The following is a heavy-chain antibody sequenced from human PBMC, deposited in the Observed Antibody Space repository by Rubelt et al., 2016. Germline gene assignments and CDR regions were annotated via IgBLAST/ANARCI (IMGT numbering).Heavy chain of an antibody. D-gene: IGHD5-18*01. J-gene: IGHJ4*02. V-gene: IGHV3-53*01. CDR3: ARQGYRYGYERD. CDR2: FYSGGTT. Sequence: EVQLVESGGGLIQPGGSLSLSCEVSGFTVSSNYMSWVRQAPGKGLEWVSVFYSGGTTYYADSVKGRFTISRDKSKNTLYLQMNSLRAQGTAVYYCARQGYRYGYERDWCQGTRGTVSS. CDR1: GFTVSSNY.